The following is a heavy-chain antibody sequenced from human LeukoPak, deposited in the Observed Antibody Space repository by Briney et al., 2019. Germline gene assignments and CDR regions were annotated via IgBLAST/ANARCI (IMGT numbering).Heavy chain of an antibody. CDR2: MYYSGST. CDR1: GGSISSGDHY. V-gene: IGHV4-30-4*08. D-gene: IGHD3-3*01. CDR3: ARTVLRFLEWLPPRPYYYYMDV. Sequence: SETLSLTCTVSGGSISSGDHYWSWIRQPPGKGLEWFVYMYYSGSTYYNPSLKSRVTISVDTSKNQFSLKLSSVTAADTAVYYCARTVLRFLEWLPPRPYYYYMDVWGKGTTVTVSS. J-gene: IGHJ6*03.